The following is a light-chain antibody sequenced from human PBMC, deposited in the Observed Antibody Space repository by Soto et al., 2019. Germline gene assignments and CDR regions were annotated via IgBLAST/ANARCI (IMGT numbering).Light chain of an antibody. Sequence: QSALTQPASVSGSPGQSITISCTGTSSDDGGYNYVSWYQQHPGKAPKLMIYEVSNRPSGVSNRFSGSKSGNTASLTISGLQAEDEADYYCSSYTSSSTRVFGGGTKLTAL. CDR2: EVS. CDR3: SSYTSSSTRV. V-gene: IGLV2-14*01. CDR1: SSDDGGYNY. J-gene: IGLJ3*02.